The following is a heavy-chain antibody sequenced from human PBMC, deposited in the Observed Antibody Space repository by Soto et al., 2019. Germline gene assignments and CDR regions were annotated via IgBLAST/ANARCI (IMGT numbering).Heavy chain of an antibody. CDR2: IGNDGAAR. J-gene: IGHJ4*02. V-gene: IGHV3-33*08. CDR1: GFNFGDYG. D-gene: IGHD3-16*01. Sequence: GGSLRLSCVGSGFNFGDYGMHWVRHTPGKGLEWVAVIGNDGAARFYGDSVKGRFTISRDNPNNLLFLHMDNLRPEDTAVYYCARDNLAFQGAFDLWGQGTLVTVSS. CDR3: ARDNLAFQGAFDL.